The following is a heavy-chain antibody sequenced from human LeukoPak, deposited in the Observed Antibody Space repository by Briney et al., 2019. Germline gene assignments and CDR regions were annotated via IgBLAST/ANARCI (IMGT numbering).Heavy chain of an antibody. J-gene: IGHJ4*02. D-gene: IGHD2-2*01. CDR3: ARVYRGVVVVPAAPPDY. Sequence: GSLRLSCAASGFTFSSYSMNRVRQAPGKGLEWIGSLYYSGSTYYNPSLKSRVTISVDTSKNQFSLNLSSVTAADTAVYYCARVYRGVVVVPAAPPDYWGQGTLVTVSS. V-gene: IGHV4-39*07. CDR1: GFTFSSYS. CDR2: LYYSGST.